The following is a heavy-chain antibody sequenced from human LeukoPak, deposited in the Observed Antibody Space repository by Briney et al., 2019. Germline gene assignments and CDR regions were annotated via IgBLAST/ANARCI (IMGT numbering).Heavy chain of an antibody. CDR2: INHSGST. V-gene: IGHV4-34*01. D-gene: IGHD2-2*01. J-gene: IGHJ5*02. CDR1: GGSFSGYY. Sequence: SETLSLTCAVYGGSFSGYYWSWIRQPSGKGLEWIGEINHSGSTNYNPSLKSRVTISVDTSKNQFSLKLSSVTAADTAVYYCARDHQSTAYNWFDPWGQGTLVTVSS. CDR3: ARDHQSTAYNWFDP.